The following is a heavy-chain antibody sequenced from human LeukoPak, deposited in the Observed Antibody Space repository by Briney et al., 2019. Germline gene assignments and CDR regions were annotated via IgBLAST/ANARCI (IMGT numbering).Heavy chain of an antibody. J-gene: IGHJ6*03. Sequence: GASVKVSCKASGGTFSSYAISWVRQAPGQGLEWMGGIIPIFGTANYAQKFQGRLTITADESTTTAYMELSSLRSDDTAIYYCGLSGNYYYYYYMDVWGKGTTVTVSS. CDR1: GGTFSSYA. D-gene: IGHD1-1*01. CDR3: GLSGNYYYYYYMDV. CDR2: IIPIFGTA. V-gene: IGHV1-69*13.